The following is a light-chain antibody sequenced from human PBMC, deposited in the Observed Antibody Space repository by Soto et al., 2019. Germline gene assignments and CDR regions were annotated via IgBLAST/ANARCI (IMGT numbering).Light chain of an antibody. CDR1: QSIKRH. CDR3: QQYNYWRT. CDR2: GAS. V-gene: IGKV3-15*01. J-gene: IGKJ1*01. Sequence: EIVLTQSPATLSLSPGERATLSCRASQSIKRHLAWYRQKPGQAPRLLIHGASTRATGIPARFSGSGSGTEFTLTISSLQSEDFGVYYCQQYNYWRTFGQGTKVEIK.